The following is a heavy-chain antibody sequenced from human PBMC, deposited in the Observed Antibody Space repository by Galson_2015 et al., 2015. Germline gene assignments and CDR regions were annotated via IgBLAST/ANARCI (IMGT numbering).Heavy chain of an antibody. V-gene: IGHV3-74*01. J-gene: IGHJ6*02. CDR1: GFTFISSW. CDR3: AREPHYYYAMDV. CDR2: INSDGSTI. Sequence: SLRLSCAPSGFTFISSWMDWVRQAPGKGLVWVSRINSDGSTIRYAESVKGRFPISRDNAKNTLYLQMNSLRAEDTAVYYCAREPHYYYAMDVWGQGTTVTVSS. D-gene: IGHD3-10*01.